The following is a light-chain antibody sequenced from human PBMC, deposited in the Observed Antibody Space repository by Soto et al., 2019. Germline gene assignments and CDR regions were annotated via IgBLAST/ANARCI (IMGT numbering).Light chain of an antibody. CDR1: SSDVGAYNY. CDR3: SSFASSNTWV. CDR2: EVT. J-gene: IGLJ3*02. Sequence: QSALTQPPSASGTPGQSVTISCTGTSSDVGAYNYVSWYQLHAGKAPKLVIYEVTNRTSGVPDRFSGSKSAYTASLTVSGLQADDEADYYCSSFASSNTWVFGGGTKLTVL. V-gene: IGLV2-8*01.